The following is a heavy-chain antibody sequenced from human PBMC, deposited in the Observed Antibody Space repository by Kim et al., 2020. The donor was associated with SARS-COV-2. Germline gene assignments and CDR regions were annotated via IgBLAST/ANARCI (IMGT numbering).Heavy chain of an antibody. D-gene: IGHD2-15*01. J-gene: IGHJ4*02. Sequence: GESLRLSCVASRFIFSSYGMHWVRQAPGKGLEWVAVIWYDGSQMLYADSVKGRFTVSRDNSKNTVYIQMNSLRAEDTAIYYCARQTSDYSLDYWGQGTLVTVSS. CDR1: RFIFSSYG. V-gene: IGHV3-33*01. CDR3: ARQTSDYSLDY. CDR2: IWYDGSQM.